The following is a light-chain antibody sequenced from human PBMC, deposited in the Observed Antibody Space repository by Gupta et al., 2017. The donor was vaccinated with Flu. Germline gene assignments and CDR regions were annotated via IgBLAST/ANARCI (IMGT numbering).Light chain of an antibody. V-gene: IGKV1-39*01. Sequence: GDRVTIICRESQSITMYLNWYQQKSGKAPRLLIYAASRLQSGVPSRFSGRGSGTDFTLTINGLQPEDIATYYCQQSYSAPRAFGQGTKVEIK. CDR2: AAS. J-gene: IGKJ1*01. CDR3: QQSYSAPRA. CDR1: QSITMY.